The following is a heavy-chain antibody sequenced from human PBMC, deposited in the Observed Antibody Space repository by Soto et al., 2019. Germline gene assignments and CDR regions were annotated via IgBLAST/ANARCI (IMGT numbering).Heavy chain of an antibody. Sequence: PGGSLRLSCAASGFTLSSYSMNWVRQAPGKGLEWVSSISSSSSYIYYGDSVKGRFTISRDNAKNSLYLQMNSLRAEDTATYYCARVHYYDSSGFYLWGQGTLVTVSS. CDR2: ISSSSSYI. J-gene: IGHJ4*02. V-gene: IGHV3-21*01. D-gene: IGHD3-22*01. CDR1: GFTLSSYS. CDR3: ARVHYYDSSGFYL.